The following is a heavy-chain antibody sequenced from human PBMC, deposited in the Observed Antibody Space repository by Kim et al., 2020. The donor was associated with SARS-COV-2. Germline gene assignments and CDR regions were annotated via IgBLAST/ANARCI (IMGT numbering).Heavy chain of an antibody. CDR1: GFTFNTYA. D-gene: IGHD2-2*01. CDR3: AKGAAVPTHY. J-gene: IGHJ4*02. V-gene: IGHV3-23*01. CDR2: ISGSGGTT. Sequence: GGSLRLSCAASGFTFNTYAMSWVRQAPGKGLEWVSFISGSGGTTLYADSVKGRFTISRDNSKNILYLQMNSLRAEDTAVYYCAKGAAVPTHYWGQGTLVT.